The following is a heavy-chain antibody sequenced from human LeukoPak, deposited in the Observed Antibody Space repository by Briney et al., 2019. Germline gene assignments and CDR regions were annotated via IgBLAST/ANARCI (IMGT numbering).Heavy chain of an antibody. V-gene: IGHV3-23*01. Sequence: GGSLRLSCAASGFTFSFYAMSWVRQAPGKGLEWVSAISDSGGSTYYADTVKGRFTISRDNSKNTLYLQMNSLRAEDTAVYYCAKDALRTSGWYYFDYWGQGTLVAVSS. CDR2: ISDSGGST. CDR3: AKDALRTSGWYYFDY. CDR1: GFTFSFYA. D-gene: IGHD6-19*01. J-gene: IGHJ4*02.